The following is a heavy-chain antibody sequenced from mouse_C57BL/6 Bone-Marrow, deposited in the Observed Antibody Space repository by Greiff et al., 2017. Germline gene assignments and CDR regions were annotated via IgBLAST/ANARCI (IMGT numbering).Heavy chain of an antibody. CDR2: INPYNGGT. J-gene: IGHJ1*03. CDR3: ARGRIYYYGSRWYFDV. D-gene: IGHD1-1*01. CDR1: GYTFTDYY. V-gene: IGHV1-19*01. Sequence: EVQLQQSGPVLVKPGASVKMSCKASGYTFTDYYMNWVKQSHGKSLEWIGVINPYNGGTSYNQKFKGKATLTVDKSSSPAYMEINSLTSEDSAVYYGARGRIYYYGSRWYFDVWGTGTTVTVSS.